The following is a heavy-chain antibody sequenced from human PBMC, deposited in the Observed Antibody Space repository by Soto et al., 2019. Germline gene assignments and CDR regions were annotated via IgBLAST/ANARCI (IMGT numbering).Heavy chain of an antibody. CDR3: VRDPGWVVQFDL. Sequence: GGSLRLSCEVSGFTFRTYAMHWVRQAPGKGLEWVAVISYTESNTYYADSVKGRFTVSRDNSKSTLFLQMNSLRAEDTAVYYCVRDPGWVVQFDLWGQGTLVTGSS. D-gene: IGHD2-15*01. J-gene: IGHJ4*02. CDR2: ISYTESNT. V-gene: IGHV3-30*04. CDR1: GFTFRTYA.